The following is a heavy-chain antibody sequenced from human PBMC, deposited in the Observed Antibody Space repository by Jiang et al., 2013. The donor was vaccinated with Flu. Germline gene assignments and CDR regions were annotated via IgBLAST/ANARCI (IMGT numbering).Heavy chain of an antibody. Sequence: GSTYYNPSLKSRVTISVDTSKNQFSLKLSSVTATDTAVYYCARIDLERAAFYGMDVWGQGTTVTVSS. CDR2: GST. J-gene: IGHJ6*02. D-gene: IGHD1-1*01. CDR3: ARIDLERAAFYGMDV. V-gene: IGHV4-39*01.